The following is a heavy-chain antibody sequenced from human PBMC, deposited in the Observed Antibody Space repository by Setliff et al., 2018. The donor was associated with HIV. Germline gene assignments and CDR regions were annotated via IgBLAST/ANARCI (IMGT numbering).Heavy chain of an antibody. V-gene: IGHV3-11*05. CDR1: GFTFSDYY. CDR2: ISSSSYT. D-gene: IGHD6-19*01. Sequence: GGSLRLSCAASGFTFSDYYMSWIRQAPGKGLEWVSYISSSSYTNYADSVKGRFTISRDNAKNSLYLQMNSLRADDTAVYYCAREGLTVAGTGDAFDIWGQGTMVTVSS. J-gene: IGHJ3*02. CDR3: AREGLTVAGTGDAFDI.